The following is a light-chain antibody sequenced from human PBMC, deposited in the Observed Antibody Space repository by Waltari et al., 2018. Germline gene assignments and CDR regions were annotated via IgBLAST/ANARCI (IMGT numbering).Light chain of an antibody. CDR3: QQRFLWPPIT. CDR1: QSVRNH. V-gene: IGKV3-11*01. J-gene: IGKJ5*01. Sequence: EMWLKQFTANLFFSPGERTALSCRASQSVRNHLAWYQQKPGQAPRLLIYETSNRATGIPARFSGSGSETDFTLTISSLEPEDFAVYYCQQRFLWPPITFGQGTRLEIK. CDR2: ETS.